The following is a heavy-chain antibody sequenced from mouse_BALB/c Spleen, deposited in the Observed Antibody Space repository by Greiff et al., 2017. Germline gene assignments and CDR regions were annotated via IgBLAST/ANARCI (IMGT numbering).Heavy chain of an antibody. CDR2: IDPENGDT. CDR3: NAYDSTTH. D-gene: IGHD2-4*01. CDR1: GFNIKDYY. J-gene: IGHJ2*01. Sequence: VQLQQSGAELVRSGASVKLSCTASGFNIKDYYMHWVKQRPEQGLEWIGWIDPENGDTEYAPKFQGKATMTADTSSNTAYLQLSSLTSEDTAVYYCNAYDSTTHWGQGTTLTGSS. V-gene: IGHV14-4*02.